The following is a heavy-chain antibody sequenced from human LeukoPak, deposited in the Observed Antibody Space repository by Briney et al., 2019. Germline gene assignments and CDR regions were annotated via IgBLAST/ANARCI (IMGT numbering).Heavy chain of an antibody. D-gene: IGHD3-16*01. J-gene: IGHJ4*02. V-gene: IGHV3-23*01. CDR3: ASGGHLDW. Sequence: GGSLRLSCAAAGFIFGNYVINWVRQAPGRGLEWVSSISGTGFTTKYADSVKGRFTISRDNAENSLYLQMNSLRAEDTAVYYCASGGHLDWWGQGALVTVAS. CDR2: ISGTGFTT. CDR1: GFIFGNYV.